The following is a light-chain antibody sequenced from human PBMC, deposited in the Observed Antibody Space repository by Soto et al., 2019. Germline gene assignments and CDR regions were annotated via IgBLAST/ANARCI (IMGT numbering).Light chain of an antibody. Sequence: DIQMTQSPSTLSASVGDRVTITCRASQSISTWLAWYQQKPGTAPKLLIYDASNLESGVPSRFSGSGSGTDFTFTISSLQPEDTATYYCQQYHNLPTFGPGTKVNIK. V-gene: IGKV1-33*01. CDR1: QSISTW. CDR3: QQYHNLPT. J-gene: IGKJ3*01. CDR2: DAS.